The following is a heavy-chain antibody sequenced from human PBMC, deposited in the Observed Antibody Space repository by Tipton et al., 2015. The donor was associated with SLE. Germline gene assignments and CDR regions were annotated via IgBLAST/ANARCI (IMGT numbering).Heavy chain of an antibody. CDR3: TRGGRGDGANPFDP. V-gene: IGHV4-61*02. J-gene: IGHJ5*02. Sequence: TLSLTCTVSGDSFSSGSSSWNWVRQPAGKGLEWIGLIYNSGITNYNPSLQSRVTISADTPKNQFSLKLTTVTVADAAVYYCTRGGRGDGANPFDPWGQGTLVTVSS. CDR1: GDSFSSGSSS. CDR2: IYNSGIT. D-gene: IGHD4/OR15-4a*01.